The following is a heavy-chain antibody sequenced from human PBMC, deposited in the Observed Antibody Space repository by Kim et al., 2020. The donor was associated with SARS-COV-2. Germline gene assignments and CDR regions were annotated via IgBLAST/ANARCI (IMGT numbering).Heavy chain of an antibody. CDR3: ARQGGYGDYQDWFDP. D-gene: IGHD4-17*01. Sequence: SETLSLTCTVSGGSISSSSYYWGWIRQPPGKGLEWIGSIYYSGSTYYNPSLKSRVTISVDTSKNQFSLKLSSVTAADTAVYYCARQGGYGDYQDWFDPWG. CDR1: GGSISSSSYY. CDR2: IYYSGST. J-gene: IGHJ5*02. V-gene: IGHV4-39*01.